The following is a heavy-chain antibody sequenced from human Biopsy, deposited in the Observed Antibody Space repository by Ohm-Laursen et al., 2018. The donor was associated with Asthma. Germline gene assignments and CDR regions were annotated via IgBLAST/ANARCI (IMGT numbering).Heavy chain of an antibody. D-gene: IGHD2-21*02. J-gene: IGHJ4*02. CDR3: ARGISRVTGLFDHFDS. V-gene: IGHV4-59*01. Sequence: GTLSLTCSVSGGSISSSYWSWIRQPPGKGLEWIGHIYYSGSTNYQPSLKSRVTISVDTSKNQFSLKLRSVTAADAAVYYCARGISRVTGLFDHFDSWGQGTLVTVSS. CDR2: IYYSGST. CDR1: GGSISSSY.